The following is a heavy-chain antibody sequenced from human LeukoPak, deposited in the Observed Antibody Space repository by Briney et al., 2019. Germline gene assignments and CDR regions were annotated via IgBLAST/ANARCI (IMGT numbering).Heavy chain of an antibody. D-gene: IGHD3-10*01. CDR3: ARVDRLLWFGEVSQPTQDY. CDR2: ISTSSSFI. CDR1: GFTFTTYS. V-gene: IGHV3-21*01. Sequence: GGSLRLSCAASGFTFTTYSMNWVRQAPGKGLEWVSSISTSSSFIYYADSVKGRFTISRDNAKNSLYLQMNSLRADDTAVYYCARVDRLLWFGEVSQPTQDYWGQGTLVTVSS. J-gene: IGHJ4*02.